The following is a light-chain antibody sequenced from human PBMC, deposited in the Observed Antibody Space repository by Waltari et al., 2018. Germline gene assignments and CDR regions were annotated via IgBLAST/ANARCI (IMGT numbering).Light chain of an antibody. V-gene: IGKV3-20*01. Sequence: VLTQSPGTLSLSPGEKATLSCRASQSVSNNYLLWYQQKPGQAPRVLIYGTSNRATGIPDRFSGSGSGTDFTLTISRLEPEDFAVYYCQQFVSSPRTFGQGTQVEIK. J-gene: IGKJ1*01. CDR1: QSVSNNY. CDR3: QQFVSSPRT. CDR2: GTS.